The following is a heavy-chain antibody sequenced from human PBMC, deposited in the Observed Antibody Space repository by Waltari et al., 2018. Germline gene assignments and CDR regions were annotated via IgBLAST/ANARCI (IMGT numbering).Heavy chain of an antibody. CDR1: GDRVSSNSAA. CDR2: TYYRSQWYN. CDR3: VRAGYCSGGSCYKGLDV. D-gene: IGHD2-15*01. Sequence: QVQLQQSGPGLVKPSQTLSLTCAISGDRVSSNSAAWNWIRQSPSRGLEWLGRTYYRSQWYNDYALSVKSRMTINPDTSKNQFSLQLNSVTPEDTAVYYCVRAGYCSGGSCYKGLDVWGQGTTVTVSS. J-gene: IGHJ6*02. V-gene: IGHV6-1*01.